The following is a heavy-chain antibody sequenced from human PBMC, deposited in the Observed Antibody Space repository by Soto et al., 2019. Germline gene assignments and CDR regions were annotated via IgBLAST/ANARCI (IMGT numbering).Heavy chain of an antibody. Sequence: QVQLQESGPGLVKPSQTLSLTCTVSGGSISSSDYFWTWIRQPPGKGLEWIGYIFNNGITHYNPSLKSRITISVDTSKSQFSLKVSSVTAADTAIYYCAREERKCIASGFDPWGQGTLVIVS. CDR1: GGSISSSDYF. CDR3: AREERKCIASGFDP. CDR2: IFNNGIT. J-gene: IGHJ5*02. D-gene: IGHD6-13*01. V-gene: IGHV4-30-4*01.